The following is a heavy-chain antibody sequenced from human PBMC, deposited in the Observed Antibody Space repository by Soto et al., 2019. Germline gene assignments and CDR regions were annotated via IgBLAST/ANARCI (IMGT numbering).Heavy chain of an antibody. V-gene: IGHV4-30-4*01. CDR1: GGSISSGDYY. CDR2: IYYSGST. J-gene: IGHJ4*02. CDR3: ARGKGSGVYYYDSSGYYRFDY. D-gene: IGHD3-22*01. Sequence: SETLSLTCTVSGGSISSGDYYWSWIRQPPGKGLEWIGYIYYSGSTYYNPSLKSRVTISVDTSKNQFSLKLSSVTAADTAVYYCARGKGSGVYYYDSSGYYRFDYWGQGTLVTVSS.